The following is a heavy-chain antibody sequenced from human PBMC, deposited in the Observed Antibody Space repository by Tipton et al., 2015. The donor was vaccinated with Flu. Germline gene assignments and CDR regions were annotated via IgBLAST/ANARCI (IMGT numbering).Heavy chain of an antibody. J-gene: IGHJ4*02. V-gene: IGHV5-51*03. Sequence: VQLVQSGAEVKKPGESLKNSCKGSGYRFTSYWIGWVSQMPGKGLEWMGIIYPGDSDTRYSPSFQGQVTISADNSISTAYLQWSSLKASDTAMYYCARRPLGSIHAFDYWGQGTLVTVSS. CDR1: GYRFTSYW. D-gene: IGHD1-26*01. CDR2: IYPGDSDT. CDR3: ARRPLGSIHAFDY.